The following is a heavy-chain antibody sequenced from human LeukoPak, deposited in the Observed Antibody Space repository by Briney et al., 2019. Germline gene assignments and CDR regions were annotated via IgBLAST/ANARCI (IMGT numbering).Heavy chain of an antibody. J-gene: IGHJ4*02. Sequence: GESLQISCKGSGYSFTSYWIGWVRQMPGKGLEWMGIIYPGDSDTRYSPSFQGQVTISADKSISTAYLQWSSLKASDTAMYYCARKGSPIFGVVTWFDYWGQGTLVTVSS. V-gene: IGHV5-51*01. CDR2: IYPGDSDT. CDR1: GYSFTSYW. CDR3: ARKGSPIFGVVTWFDY. D-gene: IGHD3-3*01.